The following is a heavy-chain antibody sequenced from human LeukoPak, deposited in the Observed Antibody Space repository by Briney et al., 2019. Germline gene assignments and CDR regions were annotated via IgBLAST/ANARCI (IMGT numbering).Heavy chain of an antibody. CDR2: ISAYNGNT. V-gene: IGHV1-18*01. J-gene: IGHJ5*02. D-gene: IGHD3-3*01. CDR1: GYTFTSYG. CDR3: ARDLAVGDFWSGYYRWFDP. Sequence: GASVKVSCKASGYTFTSYGISWVRQAPGQGLEWMGWISAYNGNTNYAQKLQGRATMTTDTSRRTAYMELRSLRSDDTAVYYCARDLAVGDFWSGYYRWFDPWGQGTLVTVSS.